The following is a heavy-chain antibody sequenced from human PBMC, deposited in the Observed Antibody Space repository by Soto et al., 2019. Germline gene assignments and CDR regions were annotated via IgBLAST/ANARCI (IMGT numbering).Heavy chain of an antibody. Sequence: QITLKESGPPLVKPTQTLTLTCTFSGFSLSTSGVGVGWIRQPPGKALEWLALIYWDDDKRYSPSLKSRLTLTTDTSHNQVVLTMTTMDPVDTATYYSAHRLLGLYSEGWGQGTLVTVSS. CDR3: AHRLLGLYSEG. CDR2: IYWDDDK. CDR1: GFSLSTSGVG. J-gene: IGHJ4*02. V-gene: IGHV2-5*02. D-gene: IGHD2-15*01.